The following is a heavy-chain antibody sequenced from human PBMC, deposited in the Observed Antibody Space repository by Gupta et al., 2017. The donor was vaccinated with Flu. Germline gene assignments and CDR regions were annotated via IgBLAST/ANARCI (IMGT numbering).Heavy chain of an antibody. D-gene: IGHD6-13*01. V-gene: IGHV3-23*01. CDR2: ISGSGGST. CDR1: GFTFSSYA. J-gene: IGHJ4*02. Sequence: EVQLLESGGGLVQPGGSLRLSCAASGFTFSSYAMSWVRQAPGKGLEWVSAISGSGGSTYYADAVKGRFTISRDNAKNTLYLQMKRLRAEDTAVYYCATSSSWYTLPFDYWGQGTLVTVSS. CDR3: ATSSSWYTLPFDY.